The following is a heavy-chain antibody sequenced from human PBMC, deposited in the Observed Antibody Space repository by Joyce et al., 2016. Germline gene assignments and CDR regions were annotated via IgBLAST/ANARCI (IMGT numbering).Heavy chain of an antibody. CDR3: AKTNYYGSGTWLYMDV. V-gene: IGHV3-23*01. CDR1: GFNFSSYA. CDR2: ISIRGGIR. J-gene: IGHJ6*03. Sequence: EVQLLESGGGLVQPGGSLRLSCAASGFNFSSYAMNWVRQAPGKGLEWVSGISIRGGIRYYVDSVKGRFTISRDNSKNTLYLQMNSLRGEDTAVYYCAKTNYYGSGTWLYMDVWGEGTTVTVSS. D-gene: IGHD3-10*01.